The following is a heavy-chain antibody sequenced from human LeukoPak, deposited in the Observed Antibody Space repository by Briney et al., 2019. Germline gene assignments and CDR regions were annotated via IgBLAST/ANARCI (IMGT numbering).Heavy chain of an antibody. CDR3: SRGAADYDFWSASPTFDY. CDR1: GYTFTIYG. D-gene: IGHD3-3*01. Sequence: ASVTVSFTGSGYTFTIYGISWVRQAPGQGGEGMGWISVYNGNTNYTQKPQGRGNITTETNKRTDYMELRSLRSDDTAVYYCSRGAADYDFWSASPTFDYWGQGTLVTVSS. CDR2: ISVYNGNT. V-gene: IGHV1-18*01. J-gene: IGHJ4*02.